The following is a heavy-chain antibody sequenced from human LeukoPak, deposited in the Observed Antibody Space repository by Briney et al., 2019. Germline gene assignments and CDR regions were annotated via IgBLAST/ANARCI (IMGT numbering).Heavy chain of an antibody. V-gene: IGHV3-48*04. CDR2: ISSSGSTI. J-gene: IGHJ4*02. Sequence: GGSLRLSCAASGFTFSSYSMNWVRQAPGKGLEWVSYISSSGSTIYYADSVKGRFTISRDNAKNSLYLQMNSLRAEDTAVYYCARAGELVVGYFDYWGQGTLVTVSS. CDR3: ARAGELVVGYFDY. CDR1: GFTFSSYS. D-gene: IGHD3-16*01.